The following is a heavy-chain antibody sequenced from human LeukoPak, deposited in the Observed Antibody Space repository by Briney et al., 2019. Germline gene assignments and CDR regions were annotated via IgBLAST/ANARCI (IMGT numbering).Heavy chain of an antibody. Sequence: PGGALRLSFAASGFTFSSFVMHWVRQPTGQGLEWVSTIGTASDTYYPGSVEGRFTLSRDNAKNFLYLQMNSLTSGDTALYYCARGPPRGKYYYMDVWGKGTTVTVSS. J-gene: IGHJ6*03. CDR1: GFTFSSFV. CDR2: IGTASDT. CDR3: ARGPPRGKYYYMDV. D-gene: IGHD1-1*01. V-gene: IGHV3-13*01.